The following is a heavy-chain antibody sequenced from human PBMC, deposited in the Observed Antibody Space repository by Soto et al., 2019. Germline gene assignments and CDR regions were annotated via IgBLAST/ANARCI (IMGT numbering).Heavy chain of an antibody. Sequence: SGPTLVNPAQTLTLTCAFSGFSLSTSTMSVGWIRQPPGKALEWLALIHWDDDRRYSPSLKRRLTITKDTSKNQVVLTLANMDAVDTATYCCARASSSSLGFDYWGQGIPVTVSS. V-gene: IGHV2-5*02. CDR2: IHWDDDR. CDR1: GFSLSTSTMS. D-gene: IGHD6-13*01. J-gene: IGHJ4*02. CDR3: ARASSSSLGFDY.